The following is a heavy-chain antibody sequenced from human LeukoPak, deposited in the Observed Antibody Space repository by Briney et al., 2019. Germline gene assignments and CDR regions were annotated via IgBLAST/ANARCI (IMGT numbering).Heavy chain of an antibody. CDR2: ISSSSSTI. D-gene: IGHD3-22*01. J-gene: IGHJ4*02. CDR1: GFTFSRFG. V-gene: IGHV3-48*01. Sequence: GGSLRLSCAASGFTFSRFGMNWVRQAPGKGLEWVSYISSSSSTIYYADSVKGRFTISRDFSKNTVFLHMNSLRAEDTAMYYCARGDDSGYYDYFDYWGQGALVTVSS. CDR3: ARGDDSGYYDYFDY.